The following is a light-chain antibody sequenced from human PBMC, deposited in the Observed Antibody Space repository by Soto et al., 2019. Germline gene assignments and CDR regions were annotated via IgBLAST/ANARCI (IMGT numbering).Light chain of an antibody. CDR3: QQYTNWPT. CDR1: QSVSSY. Sequence: EIVLTQSPATLSLSPGERATLSCRASQSVSSYLAWYQQKPGQAPKLLIYDASNRAAGIPARFSGSGSGTEFPLTISSLQSEYFAVYYCQQYTNWPTFGQGTKVDIK. CDR2: DAS. V-gene: IGKV3-11*01. J-gene: IGKJ1*01.